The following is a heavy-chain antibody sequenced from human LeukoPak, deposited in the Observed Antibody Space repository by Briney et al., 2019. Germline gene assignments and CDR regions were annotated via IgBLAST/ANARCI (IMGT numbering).Heavy chain of an antibody. D-gene: IGHD5-18*01. Sequence: PGGSLRLSCAASGFTFSNFAMNWVRQAPGKGLEWVSSISSSSSYIYYADSVKGRFTISRDNAKNSLYLQMNSLRAEDTAVYYCAREDTAMAFDYWGQGTLVTVSS. J-gene: IGHJ4*02. CDR2: ISSSSSYI. V-gene: IGHV3-21*01. CDR1: GFTFSNFA. CDR3: AREDTAMAFDY.